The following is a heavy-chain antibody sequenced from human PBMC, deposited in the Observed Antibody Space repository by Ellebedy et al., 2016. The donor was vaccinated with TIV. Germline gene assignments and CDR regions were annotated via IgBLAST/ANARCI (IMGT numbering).Heavy chain of an antibody. V-gene: IGHV3-23*05. CDR1: GFTFSSYA. CDR2: IDKSGYST. D-gene: IGHD4-17*01. Sequence: GESLKISCVASGFTFSSYAMSWVRQAPGKGLEWVSAIDKSGYSTYYADSVKDRFTISRDNSKNTLYLQMNSLRAEDTAVYYCARATATVTTRGRFDLWGQGALVTVSA. CDR3: ARATATVTTRGRFDL. J-gene: IGHJ4*02.